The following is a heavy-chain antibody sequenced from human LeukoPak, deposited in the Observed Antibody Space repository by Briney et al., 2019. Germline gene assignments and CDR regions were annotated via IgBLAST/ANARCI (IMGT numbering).Heavy chain of an antibody. CDR3: ARGDRVVVTASLDY. CDR2: IYYSGST. CDR1: GGSVSSGSYY. V-gene: IGHV4-61*01. D-gene: IGHD2-21*02. Sequence: SETLSLTCTVSGGSVSSGSYYWSWIWQPPGKGLEWIGYIYYSGSTNYNPSLKSRVTISVDTSKNQFSLKLSSVTAADTAVYYCARGDRVVVTASLDYWGQGTLVTVSS. J-gene: IGHJ4*02.